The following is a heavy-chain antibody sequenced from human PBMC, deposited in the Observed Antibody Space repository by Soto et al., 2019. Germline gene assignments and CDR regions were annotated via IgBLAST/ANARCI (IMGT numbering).Heavy chain of an antibody. J-gene: IGHJ4*02. V-gene: IGHV3-30*03. CDR1: GFTFSSYG. CDR2: ISYDGSNK. CDR3: ASGKSLASSSWHDY. D-gene: IGHD6-13*01. Sequence: WGPLRLPCTVSGFTFSSYGMHWVLQTPGKGLEWVAVISYDGSNKYYAASVKGRFTTSRDNSKNTLYLQMNSLRAEDTAVYFCASGKSLASSSWHDYWGQGTLVTVSP.